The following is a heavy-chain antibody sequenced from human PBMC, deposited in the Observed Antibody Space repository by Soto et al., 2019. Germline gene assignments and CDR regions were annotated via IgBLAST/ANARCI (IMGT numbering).Heavy chain of an antibody. CDR3: ARGASIVGASVAFDI. Sequence: QVQLVQSGAEVKKPGSSVKVSCKASGGTFSSYTISWVRQAPGQGLEWMGRIIPILGIANYAQKFQGRVTITADKSTSTAYMELSSLRSEDTAVYYCARGASIVGASVAFDIWGQGTMVTVSS. V-gene: IGHV1-69*02. CDR2: IIPILGIA. D-gene: IGHD1-26*01. CDR1: GGTFSSYT. J-gene: IGHJ3*02.